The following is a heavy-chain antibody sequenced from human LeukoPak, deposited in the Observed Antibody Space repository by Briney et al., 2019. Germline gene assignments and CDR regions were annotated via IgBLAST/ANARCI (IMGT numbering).Heavy chain of an antibody. Sequence: ASVKVSCKASGYTFTSYYMHWVRQAPGQGLEWMGIINPSGGSTSYAQKFQGRVTMTRDTSTSTVYMELSSLRSEDTAVYYCARGGYDFVYYYYGMDVWGQGTTVTVSS. CDR2: INPSGGST. CDR3: ARGGYDFVYYYYGMDV. V-gene: IGHV1-46*01. CDR1: GYTFTSYY. D-gene: IGHD3-3*01. J-gene: IGHJ6*02.